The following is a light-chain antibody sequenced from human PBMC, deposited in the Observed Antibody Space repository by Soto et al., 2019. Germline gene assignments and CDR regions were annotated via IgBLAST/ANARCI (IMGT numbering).Light chain of an antibody. CDR2: INSDGSH. Sequence: QPVLTQSPSVSASLGASVRLTCTLSSGHSSNSIAWHQQQPEKGPRYLMKINSDGSHNTGDGIPDRFSGSSAGTERYLTISSLQSDDEADYYCQTWGTGIRVFGGGTKLTVL. V-gene: IGLV4-69*01. CDR1: SGHSSNS. CDR3: QTWGTGIRV. J-gene: IGLJ3*02.